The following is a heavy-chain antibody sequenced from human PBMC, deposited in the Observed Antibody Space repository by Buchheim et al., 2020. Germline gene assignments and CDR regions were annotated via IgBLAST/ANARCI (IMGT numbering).Heavy chain of an antibody. CDR2: ISYDGSNK. D-gene: IGHD6-19*01. J-gene: IGHJ4*02. V-gene: IGHV3-30*18. CDR1: GFTFSSYG. Sequence: QVQLVESGGGVVQPGRSLRLSCAASGFTFSSYGMHWVRQAPGKGLEWVAVISYDGSNKYYADSVKGRFTISRDNSKNTLYLQMNSLRAEDTAVYYCAKILSSTVAVDYFDYWGQGTL. CDR3: AKILSSTVAVDYFDY.